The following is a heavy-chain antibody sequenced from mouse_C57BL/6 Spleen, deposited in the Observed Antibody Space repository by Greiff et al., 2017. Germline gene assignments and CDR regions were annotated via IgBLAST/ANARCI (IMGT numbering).Heavy chain of an antibody. CDR3: ARRGIYYGYDYFDY. D-gene: IGHD2-2*01. J-gene: IGHJ2*01. Sequence: VQLQQPGAELVMPGASVKLSCKASGYTFTSYWMHWVKQRPGQGLEWIGEIDPSDSYTNYNQKFKGKSTLTVDKSSSTAYMQLSSLTSEDSAVYYCARRGIYYGYDYFDYWGQGTTLTVSS. V-gene: IGHV1-69*01. CDR2: IDPSDSYT. CDR1: GYTFTSYW.